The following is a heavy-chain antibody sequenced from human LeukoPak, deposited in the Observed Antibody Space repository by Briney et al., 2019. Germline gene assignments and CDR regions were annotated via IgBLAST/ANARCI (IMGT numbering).Heavy chain of an antibody. CDR1: GGSISSGGYY. J-gene: IGHJ5*02. CDR3: ARDYRLPNYNWFDP. V-gene: IGHV4-31*03. CDR2: IYYSGST. D-gene: IGHD5-18*01. Sequence: SQTLSLTCTVSGGSISSGGYYWSWIRQHPGKGLEWIGYIYYSGSTYYNPSLKSRVTISVDTSKNQFSLKLSSVTAAGTAVYYCARDYRLPNYNWFDPWGQGTLVTVSS.